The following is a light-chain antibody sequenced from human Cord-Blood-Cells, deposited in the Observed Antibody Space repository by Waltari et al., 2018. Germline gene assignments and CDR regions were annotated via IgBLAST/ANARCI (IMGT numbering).Light chain of an antibody. J-gene: IGLJ2*01. CDR2: DVS. V-gene: IGLV2-11*01. Sequence: QSALTQPRSVSGSPGQSVTISCTGTSSDVGGYNYFSWYQQHPGKAPKLMIYDVSKWPSGVPDRFSGSKSGNTASLTISGLQAEDEADYYCCSYAGSYTWVFGGGTKLTVL. CDR3: CSYAGSYTWV. CDR1: SSDVGGYNY.